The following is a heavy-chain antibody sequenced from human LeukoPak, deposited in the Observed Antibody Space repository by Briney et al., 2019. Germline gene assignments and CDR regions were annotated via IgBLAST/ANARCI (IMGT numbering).Heavy chain of an antibody. CDR3: ARDYKHAFHL. Sequence: PGASLRLSCAASGFTFSHYRMNWARHPPGQGLEWISYIGIDSGNTNYADSVKGQYTSPRDKAKTAGYLQLNSLRVEATAVYYWARDYKHAFHLWGEGTGLTVP. D-gene: IGHD1-1*01. V-gene: IGHV3-48*01. CDR2: IGIDSGNT. J-gene: IGHJ1*01. CDR1: GFTFSHYR.